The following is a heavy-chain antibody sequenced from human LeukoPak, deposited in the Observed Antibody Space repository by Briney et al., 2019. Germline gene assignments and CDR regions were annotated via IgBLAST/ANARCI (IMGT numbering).Heavy chain of an antibody. CDR3: ARQVGAVDY. J-gene: IGHJ4*02. V-gene: IGHV4-39*01. D-gene: IGHD1-26*01. Sequence: SETLSLTCTVSGGSISSSSYYWGWIRQPPGKELEWIGSIYYSGSTYYNPSLKSRVTISVDTSKNQFSLKLSSVTAADTAVYYCARQVGAVDYWGQGTLVTVSS. CDR2: IYYSGST. CDR1: GGSISSSSYY.